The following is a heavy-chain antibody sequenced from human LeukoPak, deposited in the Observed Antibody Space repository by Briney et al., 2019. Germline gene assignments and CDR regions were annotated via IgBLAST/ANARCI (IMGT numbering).Heavy chain of an antibody. Sequence: ASVKVSCKXSGYTFTGYYMHWVRRASGQGLEWMGWINPNSGGTNYSQKFQGRATMTRDTSISTAYMELSRLRSDDTAVYYCARGRITMVRGVNYWGQGTLVTVS. CDR3: ARGRITMVRGVNY. D-gene: IGHD3-10*01. CDR2: INPNSGGT. J-gene: IGHJ4*02. CDR1: GYTFTGYY. V-gene: IGHV1-2*02.